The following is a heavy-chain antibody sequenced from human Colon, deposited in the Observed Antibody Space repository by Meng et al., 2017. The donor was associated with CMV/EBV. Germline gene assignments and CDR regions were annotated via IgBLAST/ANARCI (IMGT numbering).Heavy chain of an antibody. D-gene: IGHD4-11*01. CDR3: VRDSNDYSNYAHWFDS. J-gene: IGHJ5*01. V-gene: IGHV3-23*01. Sequence: GGSLRLSCAGSGFIFSNYAMTWVRQAPGKGLEWVSTISTTGSSTNYADSVKGRFTISRDNSKNTLYLQMNTLRAEDAAVYYCVRDSNDYSNYAHWFDSWGQGTLVTVSS. CDR2: ISTTGSST. CDR1: GFIFSNYA.